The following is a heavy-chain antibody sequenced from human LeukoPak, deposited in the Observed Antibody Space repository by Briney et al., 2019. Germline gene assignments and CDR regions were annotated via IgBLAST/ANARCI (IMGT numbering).Heavy chain of an antibody. V-gene: IGHV3-7*01. CDR1: GFTFSSYW. D-gene: IGHD3-3*01. CDR2: IKQDGSEE. J-gene: IGHJ6*02. Sequence: GGSLRLSCAASGFTFSSYWMSWVRQAPGKGLEWVANIKQDGSEEYYVDSVKGRFTISRDNAKNSLYLQMNSLRAEDTAVYYCARDLYYDFWSGYYQYYYGMDVWGQGTTVTVS. CDR3: ARDLYYDFWSGYYQYYYGMDV.